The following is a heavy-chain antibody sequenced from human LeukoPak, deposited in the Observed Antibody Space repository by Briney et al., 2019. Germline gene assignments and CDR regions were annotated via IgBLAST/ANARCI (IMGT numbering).Heavy chain of an antibody. CDR1: GDSISSGDYY. CDR2: ISSSGST. D-gene: IGHD3-10*01. CDR3: AASFMVRAYFDY. V-gene: IGHV4-61*02. Sequence: SETLSLTCTVSGDSISSGDYYWSWIRQPAGKGLEWIGRISSSGSTNYNPSLKSRVTISVDTSKNQFSLKLSSVTAADTAVYYCAASFMVRAYFDYWGQGTLVTVSS. J-gene: IGHJ4*02.